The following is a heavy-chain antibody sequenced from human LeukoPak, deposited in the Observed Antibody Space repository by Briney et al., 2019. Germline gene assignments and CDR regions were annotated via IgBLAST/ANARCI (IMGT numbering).Heavy chain of an antibody. CDR3: ARGAWYFGY. Sequence: GGSLRLSCAASGFTFSSYWMSWVRQAPWQGLEWVANINQDGSEKYYVDSVKGRFTLSRDNTKNSLYLQMISLRAEDTAVYYCARGAWYFGYWGQGALVTVSS. J-gene: IGHJ4*02. CDR1: GFTFSSYW. CDR2: INQDGSEK. V-gene: IGHV3-7*04.